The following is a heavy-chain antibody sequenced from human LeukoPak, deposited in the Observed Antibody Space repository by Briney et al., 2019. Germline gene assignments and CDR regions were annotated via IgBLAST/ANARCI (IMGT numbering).Heavy chain of an antibody. Sequence: PGGSLRLSCAASGFTFSNYAMTWVRQAPGKGLEWVSFISGTGRSTYYADSVKGRFTISRDNSKNTLFLQMNSLRAEDTAVYYCAKRGSVGTLGHFDYWGQGTLVTVSS. CDR2: ISGTGRST. J-gene: IGHJ4*02. V-gene: IGHV3-23*01. D-gene: IGHD6-13*01. CDR1: GFTFSNYA. CDR3: AKRGSVGTLGHFDY.